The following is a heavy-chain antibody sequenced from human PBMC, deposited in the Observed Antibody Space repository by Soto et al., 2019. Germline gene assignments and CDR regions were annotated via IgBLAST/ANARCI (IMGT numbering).Heavy chain of an antibody. Sequence: QVQLVQSGAEVKKPGSSVKVSCKASGGTFSSYTISWVRQAPGQGLEWMGRIIPILGIANYAQKFQGRVTSTADKSTSTAYMELSSLRSEDTAVYYCARGRDCTNGVCYTHYYYYMDVWGKGTTVTVSS. CDR2: IIPILGIA. CDR3: ARGRDCTNGVCYTHYYYYMDV. J-gene: IGHJ6*03. CDR1: GGTFSSYT. D-gene: IGHD2-8*01. V-gene: IGHV1-69*02.